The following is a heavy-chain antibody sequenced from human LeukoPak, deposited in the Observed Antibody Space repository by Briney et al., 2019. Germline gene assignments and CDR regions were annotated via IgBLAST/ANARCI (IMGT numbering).Heavy chain of an antibody. CDR3: AKDPGRFGTGGYFDY. Sequence: GGSLRLSCVVSGFTFSSFGMDWVRQAPGKGLEWVAVISYDGTNKYYADSVKGRFTISRDYSKNTLYLQMNSLRAEDTAVYYCAKDPGRFGTGGYFDYWGQGALVTVSS. CDR2: ISYDGTNK. V-gene: IGHV3-30*18. J-gene: IGHJ4*02. CDR1: GFTFSSFG. D-gene: IGHD3-10*01.